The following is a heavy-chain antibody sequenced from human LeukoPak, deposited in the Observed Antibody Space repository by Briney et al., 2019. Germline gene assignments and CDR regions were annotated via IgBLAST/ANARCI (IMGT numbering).Heavy chain of an antibody. V-gene: IGHV1-8*01. CDR2: MNPNSGNT. J-gene: IGHJ4*02. CDR3: ARSTLSAIFGVVIDRRFDY. D-gene: IGHD3-3*01. Sequence: ASVKVSCKASGYTFTSYDINWVGQATGQGLEWMGWMNPNSGNTGYAQKFQGRVTMTRNTSISTAYMELGSLRSEDTAVYYCARSTLSAIFGVVIDRRFDYWGQGTLVTVSS. CDR1: GYTFTSYD.